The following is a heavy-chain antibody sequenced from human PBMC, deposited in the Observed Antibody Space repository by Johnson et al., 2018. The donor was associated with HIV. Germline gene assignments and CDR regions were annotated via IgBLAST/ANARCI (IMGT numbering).Heavy chain of an antibody. CDR1: GFTVSSHY. V-gene: IGHV3-66*01. CDR3: ARKKATVFSTTSTNYAFEI. CDR2: LYSGGST. D-gene: IGHD1-1*01. J-gene: IGHJ3*02. Sequence: VQLVESGGGLVQPGGSLRLSCAASGFTVSSHYMSWVRQAPGQGLEWVSVLYSGGSTYYADSVKGRFIISRDNSKNTLYLQMNSLRAEDTAVYYCARKKATVFSTTSTNYAFEIWGQGTMVTVSS.